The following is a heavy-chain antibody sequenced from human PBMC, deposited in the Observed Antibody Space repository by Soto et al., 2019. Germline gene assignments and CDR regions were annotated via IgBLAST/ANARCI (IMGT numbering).Heavy chain of an antibody. CDR2: ISGSGGST. V-gene: IGHV3-23*01. D-gene: IGHD3-22*01. CDR3: AKDPITMIVVFEPYAAFDI. Sequence: EVQLLESGGGLVQPGGSLRLSCAASGFTFSSYAMSWVRQAPGKGLEWVSAISGSGGSTYYADSVKGRFTISRDNSKNTLYLQMISLRAEDTAVYYCAKDPITMIVVFEPYAAFDIWGQGTMVTVSS. CDR1: GFTFSSYA. J-gene: IGHJ3*02.